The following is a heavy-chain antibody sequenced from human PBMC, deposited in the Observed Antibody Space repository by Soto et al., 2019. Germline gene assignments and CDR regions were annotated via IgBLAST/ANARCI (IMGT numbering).Heavy chain of an antibody. V-gene: IGHV3-23*01. Sequence: PGGSLRLSCAASGFTFSSYAMGWVRQGPGKGLEWVAVVSIGGSTHYADSVRGRFTISRDNSKNSLSLQMNSLTAEDTAVYFCATRRGAGGQFDYWGQGALVTVSS. CDR3: ATRRGAGGQFDY. D-gene: IGHD2-15*01. J-gene: IGHJ4*02. CDR2: VSIGGST. CDR1: GFTFSSYA.